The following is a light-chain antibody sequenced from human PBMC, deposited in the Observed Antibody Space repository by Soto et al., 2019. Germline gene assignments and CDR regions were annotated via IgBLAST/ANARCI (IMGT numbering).Light chain of an antibody. CDR3: MQGTSWPYT. V-gene: IGKV2-30*01. J-gene: IGKJ2*01. Sequence: DVVMTQFPLSLSVIPGQPASISCRSSQSPVTSDGNTYLNWFHQRPGQSPRRLIYKISNRDSGVPDRFIGSGSGTEFTLKISRVEAEDVVIYYCMQGTSWPYTFGQGTKLEI. CDR2: KIS. CDR1: QSPVTSDGNTY.